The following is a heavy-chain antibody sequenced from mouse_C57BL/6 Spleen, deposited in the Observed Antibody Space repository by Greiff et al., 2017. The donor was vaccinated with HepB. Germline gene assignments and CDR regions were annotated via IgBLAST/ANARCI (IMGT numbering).Heavy chain of an antibody. Sequence: QVQLQQSGAELARPGASVKLSCKASGYTFTSYGISWVKQRTGQGLEWIGDIYPRSGNTYYNEKFKGKATLTADKSSSTAYMELRSLTSEDSAVYFCAREDGYDGRFAYWGQGTLVTVSA. CDR3: AREDGYDGRFAY. J-gene: IGHJ3*01. CDR2: IYPRSGNT. D-gene: IGHD2-2*01. CDR1: GYTFTSYG. V-gene: IGHV1-81*01.